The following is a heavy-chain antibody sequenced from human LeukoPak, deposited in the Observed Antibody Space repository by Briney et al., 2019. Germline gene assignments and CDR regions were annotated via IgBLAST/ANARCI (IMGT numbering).Heavy chain of an antibody. J-gene: IGHJ4*02. CDR2: INPNSGGT. CDR1: GYTFTGYY. D-gene: IGHD2-21*02. V-gene: IGHV1-2*02. CDR3: ARVGVTTLAAFVY. Sequence: EASVKVSCKASGYTFTGYYMHWVRQAPGQGLEWMGWINPNSGGTNYAQKFQGRVTMTRDTSISTAYMELSRLRSDDTAVYYCARVGVTTLAAFVYWGQRTLVTVSS.